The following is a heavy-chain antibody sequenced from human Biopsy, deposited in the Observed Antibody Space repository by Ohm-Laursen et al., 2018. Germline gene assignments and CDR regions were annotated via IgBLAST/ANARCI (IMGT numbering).Heavy chain of an antibody. Sequence: SVKVSCNASGDSFTSYAIGWVRQAPGQGLEWMGGIIPIPKVATYAQKFQGRITITADESTSTAYMELSSLTSDDTAVYFCARGEGSSWFDPWGHGTLVTVSS. D-gene: IGHD1-26*01. CDR1: GDSFTSYA. J-gene: IGHJ5*02. V-gene: IGHV1-69*10. CDR2: IIPIPKVA. CDR3: ARGEGSSWFDP.